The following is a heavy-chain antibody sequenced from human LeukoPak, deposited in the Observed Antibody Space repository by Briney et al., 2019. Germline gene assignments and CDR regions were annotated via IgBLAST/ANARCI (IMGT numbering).Heavy chain of an antibody. D-gene: IGHD6-6*01. CDR1: GGSISSGDYY. Sequence: SQTLSLTCTVSGGSISSGDYYWSWIRQPPGKGLEWIGYIYYSGSTYYNPSLKSRVTISVDASKNQFSLKLSSVTAADTAVYYCAQGGDYSSSSVFDYWGQGTLVTVSS. V-gene: IGHV4-30-4*08. J-gene: IGHJ4*02. CDR2: IYYSGST. CDR3: AQGGDYSSSSVFDY.